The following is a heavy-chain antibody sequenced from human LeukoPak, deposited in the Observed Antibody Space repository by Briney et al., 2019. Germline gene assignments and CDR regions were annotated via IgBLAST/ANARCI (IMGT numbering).Heavy chain of an antibody. CDR2: MNPNSGNT. J-gene: IGHJ5*02. Sequence: GASVKVSCKASGYTFTTYDINWVRQATGQGLEWMGWMNPNSGNTGCTQKFQGRVTMTRNTSISTAYKELSSLRSEDTAVYYCARGRGSGHKENWFDPWGQGTLVTVSS. V-gene: IGHV1-8*01. D-gene: IGHD6-19*01. CDR1: GYTFTTYD. CDR3: ARGRGSGHKENWFDP.